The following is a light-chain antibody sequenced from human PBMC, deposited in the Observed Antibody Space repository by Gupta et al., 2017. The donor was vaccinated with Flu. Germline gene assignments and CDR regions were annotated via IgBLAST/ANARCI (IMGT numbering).Light chain of an antibody. J-gene: IGKJ5*01. CDR2: WAS. Sequence: DIVLTQSPASLSVSLGERATINCKPSQSVILDSNYKNYLGWYQQKAGQPPRLLIYWASTRESGVPDRFSGSGSGTDFTLTISSLQAEDVAVYYCHQYYNTPKTFGQGTRLEIK. V-gene: IGKV4-1*01. CDR3: HQYYNTPKT. CDR1: QSVILDSNYKNY.